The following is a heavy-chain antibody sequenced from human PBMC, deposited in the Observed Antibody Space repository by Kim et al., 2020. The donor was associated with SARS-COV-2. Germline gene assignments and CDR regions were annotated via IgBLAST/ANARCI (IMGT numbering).Heavy chain of an antibody. V-gene: IGHV3-66*01. J-gene: IGHJ4*02. Sequence: GGSLRLSCAASGFTVSSNYMSWVRQAPGKGLEWVSVISSVGCTYYAAYVTDRFTISRDNSKNTPYQQMNIQRDDVTAVYYCARDRRFYVILNGYYNYNFDFWGQGTLGTVSS. CDR2: ISSVGCT. D-gene: IGHD3-9*01. CDR1: GFTVSSNY. CDR3: ARDRRFYVILNGYYNYNFDF.